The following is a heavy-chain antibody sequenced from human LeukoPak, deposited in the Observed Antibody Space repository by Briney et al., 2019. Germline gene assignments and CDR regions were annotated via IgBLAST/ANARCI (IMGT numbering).Heavy chain of an antibody. J-gene: IGHJ5*02. CDR1: GFTFSSYS. CDR3: ARDGDGDGWFDP. V-gene: IGHV3-21*01. D-gene: IGHD4-17*01. Sequence: GGSLRLSCAASGFTFSSYSMNWVRQAPGKVLEWVSSISSSSSYIYYADSVKGRFTISRDNAKNSLYLQMNSLRAEDTAVYYCARDGDGDGWFDPWGQGTLVTVSS. CDR2: ISSSSSYI.